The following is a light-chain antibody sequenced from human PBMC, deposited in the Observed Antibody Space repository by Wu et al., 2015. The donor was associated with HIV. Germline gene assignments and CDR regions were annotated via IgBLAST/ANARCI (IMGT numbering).Light chain of an antibody. J-gene: IGKJ1*01. CDR2: GAS. CDR3: QQYNNWPRA. CDR1: QSVSSN. Sequence: EIVMTQSPATLSVSPGERATLSCRASQSVSSNLAWYQQKPGQPPRLLIYGASTRATGIPAKFSGSGSGTEFTLTISNLQSEDFAVYYCQQYNNWPRAFGQGTKVEIK. V-gene: IGKV3-15*01.